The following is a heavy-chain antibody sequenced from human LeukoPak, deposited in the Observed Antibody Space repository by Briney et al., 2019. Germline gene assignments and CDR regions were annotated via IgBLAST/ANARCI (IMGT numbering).Heavy chain of an antibody. J-gene: IGHJ4*01. CDR3: ARDNDKVVDH. CDR2: SSGTGYNM. D-gene: IGHD1-1*01. V-gene: IGHV1-18*01. CDR1: GYTFSSYG. Sequence: ASVKVSCKPSGYTFSSYGVAWVRQAPGQGLEWMAWSSGTGYNMEYAQKFQGRVTMTTDTSTSTSYMELRSLEYDDTAIYYCARDNDKVVDHWGQGTLVTVSS.